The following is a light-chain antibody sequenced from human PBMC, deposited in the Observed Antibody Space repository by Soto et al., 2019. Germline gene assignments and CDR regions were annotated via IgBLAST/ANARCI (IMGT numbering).Light chain of an antibody. CDR1: SSDIGGYNF. Sequence: QSALTQPASVSGSPGQSITISRTGTSSDIGGYNFVSWYHQHPGKAPKLMIYEVSNRPSGVSDRFSGSKSGNTASLTISGLQAEDEADYYCSSFRSGTTLFGTGTKLTVL. CDR3: SSFRSGTTL. J-gene: IGLJ1*01. CDR2: EVS. V-gene: IGLV2-14*01.